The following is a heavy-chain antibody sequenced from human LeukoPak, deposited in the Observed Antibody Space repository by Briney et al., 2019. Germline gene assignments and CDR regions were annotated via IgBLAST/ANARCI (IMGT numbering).Heavy chain of an antibody. CDR3: ARDLTVATIPYYYYYMDV. Sequence: GASVKVSCKASGYTFTGYYMHWVRQAPGQGLEWMGWINPNSGGTNYAQKFQGRVTMTRDTSISTAYMELSRLRSDDTAVYYCARDLTVATIPYYYYYMDVWGKGTTVTVSS. J-gene: IGHJ6*03. D-gene: IGHD5-12*01. V-gene: IGHV1-2*02. CDR2: INPNSGGT. CDR1: GYTFTGYY.